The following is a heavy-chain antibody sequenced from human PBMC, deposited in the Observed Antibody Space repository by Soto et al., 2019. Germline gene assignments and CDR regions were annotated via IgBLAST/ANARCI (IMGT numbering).Heavy chain of an antibody. CDR1: GFTFSSYA. V-gene: IGHV3-30-3*01. CDR3: ARDRLFDY. CDR2: ISYDGSNR. Sequence: GGSLRLSCAASGFTFSSYAMHWVRQAPGKGLEWVAVISYDGSNRYYADSVKGRFTISRDNSKNTLYMQMNSLRAEDTAVYYCARDRLFDYWGQGTLVTVSS. J-gene: IGHJ4*02. D-gene: IGHD6-25*01.